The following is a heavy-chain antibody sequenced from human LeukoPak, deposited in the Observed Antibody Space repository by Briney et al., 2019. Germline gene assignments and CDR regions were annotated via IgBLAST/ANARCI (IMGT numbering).Heavy chain of an antibody. CDR1: GGSISSSSYY. CDR2: IYYSGST. V-gene: IGHV4-39*01. J-gene: IGHJ5*02. CDR3: ARSGEKFRITMIVA. D-gene: IGHD3-22*01. Sequence: PSETLSLTCTVSGGSISSSSYYWGWIRQPPGKGLEWIGRIYYSGSTQYNPSLKSRVPISVDTSKNQFSLKLSSVTAADTDVYYCARSGEKFRITMIVAWGQGTLVTVSS.